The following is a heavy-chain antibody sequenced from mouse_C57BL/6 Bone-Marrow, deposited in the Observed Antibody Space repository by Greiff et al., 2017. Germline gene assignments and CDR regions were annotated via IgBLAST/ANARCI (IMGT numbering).Heavy chain of an antibody. D-gene: IGHD1-1*01. CDR2: ISYDGSN. Sequence: EVKLMESGPGLVKPSQSLSLTCSVTGYSITSGYYWNWIRQFPGNKLEWMGYISYDGSNNYNPSLKNRISITRDTSKNQFFLKLNSVTTEDTATYYCARESSYVDYWGQGTTLTVSS. V-gene: IGHV3-6*01. CDR3: ARESSYVDY. CDR1: GYSITSGYY. J-gene: IGHJ2*01.